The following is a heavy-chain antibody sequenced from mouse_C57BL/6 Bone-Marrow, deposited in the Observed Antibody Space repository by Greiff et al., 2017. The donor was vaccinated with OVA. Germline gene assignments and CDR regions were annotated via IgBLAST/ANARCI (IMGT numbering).Heavy chain of an antibody. CDR3: ASARWLLWYFAV. V-gene: IGHV1-69*01. CDR2: IDPSDSYT. D-gene: IGHD2-3*01. CDR1: GYTFTSYW. J-gene: IGHJ1*03. Sequence: QVQLQQPGAELVMPGASVKLSCKASGYTFTSYWMHWVKQRPGQGLEWIGEIDPSDSYTNYNQKFKGKSTLTVDKSSSTAYMQLSSLTSEDSAVYYCASARWLLWYFAVWGTGTTVTVSS.